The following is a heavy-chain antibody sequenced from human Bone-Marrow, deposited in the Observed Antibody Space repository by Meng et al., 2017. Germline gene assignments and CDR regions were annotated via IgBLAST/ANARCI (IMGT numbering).Heavy chain of an antibody. CDR2: INHSGST. Sequence: QGRLPQWGAGLLKPSETLSLTCAVYGGSFSGYYWSWIRQPPGKGLEWIGEINHSGSTNYNPSLKSRVTISVDTSKNQFSLKLSSVTAADTAVYYCARGVASPIFSTVVTPAFDYWGQGTLVTVSS. CDR1: GGSFSGYY. J-gene: IGHJ4*02. CDR3: ARGVASPIFSTVVTPAFDY. V-gene: IGHV4-34*01. D-gene: IGHD4-23*01.